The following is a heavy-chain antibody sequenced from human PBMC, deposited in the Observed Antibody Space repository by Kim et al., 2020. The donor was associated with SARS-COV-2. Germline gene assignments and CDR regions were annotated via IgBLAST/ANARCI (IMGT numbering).Heavy chain of an antibody. CDR3: ASIPTAPTDWYFDL. Sequence: SETLSLTCTVSGGSISSSSYYWGWIRQPPGKGLEWIGSIYYSGSTYYNPSLKSRVTISVDTSKNQFSLKLSSVTAADTAVYYCASIPTAPTDWYFDLWGRGTLVTVSS. CDR2: IYYSGST. V-gene: IGHV4-39*01. J-gene: IGHJ2*01. CDR1: GGSISSSSYY. D-gene: IGHD5-18*01.